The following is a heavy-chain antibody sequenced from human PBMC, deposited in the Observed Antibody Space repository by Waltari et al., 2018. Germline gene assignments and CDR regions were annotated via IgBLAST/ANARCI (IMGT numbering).Heavy chain of an antibody. J-gene: IGHJ4*02. D-gene: IGHD6-13*01. Sequence: EVQLVESGGGLVQPGGSLRISCAASGFTLRSYAMSWVRQAPGKGLEWVSVISGSGYSTYYADSVKGRFTISRDNSKNTLYLQMNSLRAEDTAVYYCAKDFDIAAARGHFDYWDQGTLVTVSS. CDR3: AKDFDIAAARGHFDY. V-gene: IGHV3-23*04. CDR2: ISGSGYST. CDR1: GFTLRSYA.